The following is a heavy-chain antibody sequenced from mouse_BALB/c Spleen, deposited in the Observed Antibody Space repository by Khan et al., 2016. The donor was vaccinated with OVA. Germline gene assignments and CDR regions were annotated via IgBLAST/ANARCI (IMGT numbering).Heavy chain of an antibody. CDR2: IDPPNGNT. V-gene: IGHV14-3*02. CDR3: ARMARK. Sequence: EVKLKQSGAELVKSGSTVTLSCTASVLHIKDTSMHWLKQLPEQGLEFIGRIDPPNGNTKYDPKFQGKATITAATSSNTAYLQLSSRKSEETDVYYCARMARKWGQGTTLTGSS. J-gene: IGHJ2*01. CDR1: VLHIKDTS.